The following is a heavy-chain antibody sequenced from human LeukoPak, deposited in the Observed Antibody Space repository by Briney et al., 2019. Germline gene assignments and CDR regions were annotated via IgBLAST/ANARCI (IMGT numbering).Heavy chain of an antibody. CDR1: GGSISSYY. V-gene: IGHV4-59*01. CDR2: IYYSGST. J-gene: IGHJ3*02. Sequence: SETLSLTCTVSGGSISSYYWSWIRQPPGKGLEWIGYIYYSGSTNYNPSLKSRVTISVDTSKNQFSLKLSSVTAADTAVYYCARVVGAHKGDAFDIWGQGTMATVSS. D-gene: IGHD1-26*01. CDR3: ARVVGAHKGDAFDI.